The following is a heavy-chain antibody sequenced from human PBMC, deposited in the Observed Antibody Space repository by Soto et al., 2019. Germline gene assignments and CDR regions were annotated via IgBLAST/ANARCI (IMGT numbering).Heavy chain of an antibody. D-gene: IGHD3-10*01. CDR2: IYYSGST. Sequence: SSETLSLTCSVSGGSITSYYWSCIRQPPGKELEWIGTIYYSGSTKYNPSLKSRVTISIDTSKNQFSLKLNSVTAADTAVYYCARALYGSGVLDVWGQGATVTVSS. CDR1: GGSITSYY. V-gene: IGHV4-59*12. J-gene: IGHJ6*02. CDR3: ARALYGSGVLDV.